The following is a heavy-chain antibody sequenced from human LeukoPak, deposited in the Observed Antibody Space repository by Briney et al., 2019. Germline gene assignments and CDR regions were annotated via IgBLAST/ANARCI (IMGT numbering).Heavy chain of an antibody. CDR1: GFTFSSYN. CDR3: ARWASNGHDY. Sequence: VRSLRPSCAPSGFTFSSYNMTRVRQAPGRGLEWVSSISSTSSHIYYAESVRGRYTISRDNAKNSLYLQMNSLSAEDTAVYYCARWASNGHDYWGRGTLVTVSS. CDR2: ISSTSSHI. V-gene: IGHV3-21*01. J-gene: IGHJ4*02.